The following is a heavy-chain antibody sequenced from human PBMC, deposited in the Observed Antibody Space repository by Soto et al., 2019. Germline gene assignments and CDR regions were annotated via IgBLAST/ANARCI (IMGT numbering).Heavy chain of an antibody. CDR3: ARGTLGYYYGMEV. Sequence: GGSLRLSCAASGFIFSNYGMHWVRQAPGKGLEWVAVIWYDGSNKYYADSVKGRFTISRDNSKNTLYLQMNSLRGEDTAVYYCARGTLGYYYGMEVWGQGTMVTVSS. CDR1: GFIFSNYG. V-gene: IGHV3-33*01. CDR2: IWYDGSNK. J-gene: IGHJ6*02. D-gene: IGHD1-7*01.